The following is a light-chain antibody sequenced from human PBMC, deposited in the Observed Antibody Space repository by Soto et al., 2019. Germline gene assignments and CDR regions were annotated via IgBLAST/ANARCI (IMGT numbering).Light chain of an antibody. V-gene: IGKV1-5*01. Sequence: DIQMTQSPSTLSASVGDRVTITCRASQSVRSWMAWYQQKPGRAPKFLIYDASSLESGVPSRFSVSGSGTEFTLTISNLQPDAFATYYCQPDDNYPLTFSGGTKVEI. CDR3: QPDDNYPLT. CDR2: DAS. J-gene: IGKJ4*01. CDR1: QSVRSW.